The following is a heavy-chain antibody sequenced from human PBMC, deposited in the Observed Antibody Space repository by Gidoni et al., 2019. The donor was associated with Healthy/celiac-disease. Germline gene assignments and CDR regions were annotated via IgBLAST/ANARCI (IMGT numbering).Heavy chain of an antibody. J-gene: IGHJ6*02. CDR1: GVTFSSYS. Sequence: EVQLVESGGGLVQPGGSLRLSCAASGVTFSSYSMNWVRQAPGKWLEWVSYISSSSSTIYYADSVKGRFTISRDNAKNSLYLQMNSLRAEDTAVYYCAPTGDYYYGMDVWGQGTTVTVSS. D-gene: IGHD3-10*01. CDR3: APTGDYYYGMDV. CDR2: ISSSSSTI. V-gene: IGHV3-48*01.